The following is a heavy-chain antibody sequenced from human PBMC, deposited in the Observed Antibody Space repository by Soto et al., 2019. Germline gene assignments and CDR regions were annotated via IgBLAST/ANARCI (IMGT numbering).Heavy chain of an antibody. V-gene: IGHV3-30-3*01. D-gene: IGHD3-16*01. Sequence: QVQLVESGGGVVQPGRSLRLSCAASGFTFSSYAMHWVRQAPGKGLEWVAVISYDGSNKYYADSVKGRFTISRDNSKNTLYLQMNSLRAEDTAVYYCARFGRYIIPDWVQGTLVTVSS. CDR2: ISYDGSNK. J-gene: IGHJ4*02. CDR3: ARFGRYIIPD. CDR1: GFTFSSYA.